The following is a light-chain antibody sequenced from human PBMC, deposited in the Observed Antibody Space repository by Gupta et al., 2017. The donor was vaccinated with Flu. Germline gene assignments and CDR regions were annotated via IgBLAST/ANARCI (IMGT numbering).Light chain of an antibody. J-gene: IGKJ4*02. Sequence: FQMTQSPSPLSASVGDRVTITCQASQAISNYLNWYQQKPGKAPKLLIYDASNLETGVPSRFSGSGSGTDFTFTISSLQPEDIATYYCQQYDNYPLTFGGGTKVEIK. CDR1: QAISNY. V-gene: IGKV1-33*01. CDR2: DAS. CDR3: QQYDNYPLT.